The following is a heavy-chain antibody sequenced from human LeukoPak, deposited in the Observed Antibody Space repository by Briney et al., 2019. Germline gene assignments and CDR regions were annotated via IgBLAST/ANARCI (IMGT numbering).Heavy chain of an antibody. D-gene: IGHD6-6*01. Sequence: SETLSLTCAVSGGSISSSSYYWGWIRQPPGKGLEWIGSIYHSGSTYYNPSLKSRVTISVDTSKNQFSLKLSSVTAADTAVYYCARGVARSSKFHFSYYFDYWGQGTLVTVSS. CDR2: IYHSGST. J-gene: IGHJ4*02. CDR1: GGSISSSSYY. CDR3: ARGVARSSKFHFSYYFDY. V-gene: IGHV4-39*07.